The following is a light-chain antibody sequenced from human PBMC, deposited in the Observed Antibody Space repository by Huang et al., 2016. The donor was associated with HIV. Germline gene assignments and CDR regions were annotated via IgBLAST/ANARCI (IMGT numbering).Light chain of an antibody. CDR1: QGIRNS. Sequence: DIQLTQSPLSLSASVGDRVTITCRASQGIRNSLDWDQKKPGKAPKLLVYAASRLESGVPSWFSGSGSGTNFTLTISSLQPEDFATYYCQQYHSSWTFGQGTKVEIK. CDR2: AAS. J-gene: IGKJ1*01. V-gene: IGKV1-NL1*01. CDR3: QQYHSSWT.